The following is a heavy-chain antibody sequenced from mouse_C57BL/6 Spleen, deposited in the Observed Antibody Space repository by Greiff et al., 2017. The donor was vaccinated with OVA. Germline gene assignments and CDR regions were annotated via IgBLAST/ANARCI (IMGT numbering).Heavy chain of an antibody. CDR2: IDPEDGET. J-gene: IGHJ1*03. D-gene: IGHD2-1*01. V-gene: IGHV14-2*01. CDR3: AGCYYCNYVYFDG. CDR1: GFNFKDYY. Sequence: VQLQQPGAELVKPGASVKLSCTASGFNFKDYYMHWVKQRPEQGLEWIGRIDPEDGETKYAQKFKGKATITADKSSNTAYLQLSSLTSEDTAVFCGAGCYYCNYVYFDGWGTGATVTVTS.